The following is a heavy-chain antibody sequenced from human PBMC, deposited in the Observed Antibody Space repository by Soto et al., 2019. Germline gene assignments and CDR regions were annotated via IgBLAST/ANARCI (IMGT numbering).Heavy chain of an antibody. CDR1: GDSISSSEW. J-gene: IGHJ4*02. D-gene: IGHD1-20*01. Sequence: QVQLQESGPGLVKPSGTLSLNCKVSGDSISSSEWWSWVRQPPGKGLEWIAEIHHSGPTNYNPSLQSRVTITVYKSKNQSSLRLSTVTADDTAVYYCARGGITAVRNYYFDHWGQGTLVTVSS. CDR3: ARGGITAVRNYYFDH. V-gene: IGHV4-4*02. CDR2: IHHSGPT.